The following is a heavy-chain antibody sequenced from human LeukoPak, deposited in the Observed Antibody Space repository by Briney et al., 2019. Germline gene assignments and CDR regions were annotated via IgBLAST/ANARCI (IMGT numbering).Heavy chain of an antibody. CDR2: IYHSGST. V-gene: IGHV4-4*02. CDR3: ARAVGATRDYFDY. CDR1: GGSISSSNW. J-gene: IGHJ4*02. Sequence: SETLSLTCAVSGGSISSSNWWSWVRRPPGKGLEWIGEIYHSGSTNYNPSLKSRVTISVDKSKNQFSLKLSSVTAADTVVYYCARAVGATRDYFDYWGQGTLVTVSS. D-gene: IGHD1-26*01.